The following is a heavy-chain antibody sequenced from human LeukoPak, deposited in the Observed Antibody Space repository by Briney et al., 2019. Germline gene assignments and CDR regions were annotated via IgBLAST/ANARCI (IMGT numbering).Heavy chain of an antibody. CDR2: FDPEDGET. V-gene: IGHV1-24*01. CDR3: ATGIAVAGTPATYGMDV. J-gene: IGHJ6*02. CDR1: GYTLTELS. D-gene: IGHD6-19*01. Sequence: ASVKVSCKVSGYTLTELSMHWVRQAPGKGLEWMGGFDPEDGETIYAQKFQGRVTMTEDTSTDTAYMELSRLRSEDTAVYYCATGIAVAGTPATYGMDVWGQGTTVTVSS.